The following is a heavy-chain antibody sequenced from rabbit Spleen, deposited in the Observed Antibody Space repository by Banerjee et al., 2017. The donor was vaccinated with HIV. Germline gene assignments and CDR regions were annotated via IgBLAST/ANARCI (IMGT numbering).Heavy chain of an antibody. D-gene: IGHD1-1*01. Sequence: QEQLVESGGGLVQPEGSLTLTCKASGVSFGDRDVMCGVRQAPGKGLEWIACINAATGKPVYASWAKGRFTISRTSSTTVTLRMTSLTAADTATYFCAKDLVGVIGWNFYLWGPGTLVTVS. CDR1: GVSFGDRDV. V-gene: IGHV1S45*01. CDR2: INAATGKP. J-gene: IGHJ4*01. CDR3: AKDLVGVIGWNFYL.